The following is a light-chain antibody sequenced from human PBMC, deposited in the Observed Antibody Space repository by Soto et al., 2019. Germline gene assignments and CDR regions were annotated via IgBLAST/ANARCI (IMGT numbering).Light chain of an antibody. CDR2: ANH. V-gene: IGLV1-44*01. J-gene: IGLJ2*01. CDR1: SSNIGYNT. Sequence: QSVLTQAPSASGTPGQRVTLSCSGRSSNIGYNTVKWYQQLPGTAPKLLIYANHHRPSGVPDRFSGSKSGTSASLAINGLQSEDEADYYCATWDDSLDGLVFGGGTKVTVL. CDR3: ATWDDSLDGLV.